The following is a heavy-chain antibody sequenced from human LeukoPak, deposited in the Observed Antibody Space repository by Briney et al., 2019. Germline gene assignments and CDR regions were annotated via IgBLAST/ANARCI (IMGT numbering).Heavy chain of an antibody. CDR1: GFTFSSYS. Sequence: PGGSLRLSCAASGFTFSSYSMNWVRQAPGKGLEWVSKISSSSSTIYYAGSVKGRFTISRDNAKNSLYLQMNSLTAEDTAVYYCARDSPQALAILHAFDIWGHGTMVTVSS. D-gene: IGHD5-12*01. V-gene: IGHV3-48*01. J-gene: IGHJ3*02. CDR2: ISSSSSTI. CDR3: ARDSPQALAILHAFDI.